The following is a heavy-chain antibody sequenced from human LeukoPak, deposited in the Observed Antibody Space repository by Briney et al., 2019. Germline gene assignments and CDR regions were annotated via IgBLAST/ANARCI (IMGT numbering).Heavy chain of an antibody. V-gene: IGHV3-66*01. CDR1: GFTVSSNF. CDR2: IYSGGST. D-gene: IGHD1-26*01. CDR3: ARMGDTGTLWDY. J-gene: IGHJ4*02. Sequence: GGSLRLSCAASGFTVSSNFLSWVRQAPGKGLEWVSLIYSGGSTYYADSVKGRFTISRDNSKNTLYLQMNSLRAEDTAVYYCARMGDTGTLWDYWGQGTLVTVSS.